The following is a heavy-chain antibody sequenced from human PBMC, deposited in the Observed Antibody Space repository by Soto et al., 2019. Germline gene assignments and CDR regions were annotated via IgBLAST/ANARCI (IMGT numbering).Heavy chain of an antibody. CDR2: ISYDGSNK. D-gene: IGHD5-12*01. Sequence: GGSLRLSCAASGFTFSSYAMHWVRQAPGKGLGWVAVISYDGSNKYYADSVKGRFTISRDNSKNTLYLQMNSLRAEDTAVYYCAKDLAGSGYDYYYYGMDVWGQGTTVTVSS. CDR3: AKDLAGSGYDYYYYGMDV. V-gene: IGHV3-30-3*02. J-gene: IGHJ6*02. CDR1: GFTFSSYA.